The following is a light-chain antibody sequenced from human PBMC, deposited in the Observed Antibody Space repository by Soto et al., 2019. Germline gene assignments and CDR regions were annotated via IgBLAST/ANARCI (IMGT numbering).Light chain of an antibody. J-gene: IGKJ5*01. Sequence: DIVMTQSPLSLPVTPGEPASISCRSSQSLLHSNGYNYLDWYLQKTGQSPQLLIYLGSNRASGVPDRFSGSGSGTDFTLKISRVEAEDFGVYYCLQALQTPITFGQGTLLEIK. CDR2: LGS. CDR1: QSLLHSNGYNY. V-gene: IGKV2-28*01. CDR3: LQALQTPIT.